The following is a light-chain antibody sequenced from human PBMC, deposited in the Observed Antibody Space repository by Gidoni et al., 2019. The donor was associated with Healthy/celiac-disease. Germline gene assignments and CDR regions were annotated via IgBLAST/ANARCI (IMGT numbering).Light chain of an antibody. V-gene: IGKV3-11*01. CDR1: QSVSSY. CDR2: DAS. Sequence: EIVLTQSPATLSLSPGERATLSCRASQSVSSYLAWYQQKPGQAPRLLIYDASNRATGIPARFSGSGSGTDFTHTISSLEPEDFAVYYCQQRSNWITFXXXTRLEIK. CDR3: QQRSNWIT. J-gene: IGKJ5*01.